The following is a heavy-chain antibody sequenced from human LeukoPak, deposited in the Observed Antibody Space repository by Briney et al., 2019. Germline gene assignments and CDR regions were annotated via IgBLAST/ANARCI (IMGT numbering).Heavy chain of an antibody. CDR3: ATGAGPRGVLLWFGELRGDYYYYMDV. CDR1: GYTLTELS. CDR2: FDPEDGET. V-gene: IGHV1-24*01. Sequence: ASVKVSCKVSGYTLTELSMHWVRQAPGKGLEWMGGFDPEDGETIYAQKFQGRVTMTEDTSTDTAYMELSSLRSEDTAVYYCATGAGPRGVLLWFGELRGDYYYYMDVWGKGTTVTVSS. J-gene: IGHJ6*03. D-gene: IGHD3-10*01.